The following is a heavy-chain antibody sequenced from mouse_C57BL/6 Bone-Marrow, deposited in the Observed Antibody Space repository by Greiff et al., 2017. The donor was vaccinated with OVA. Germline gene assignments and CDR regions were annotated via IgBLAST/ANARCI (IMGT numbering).Heavy chain of an antibody. J-gene: IGHJ2*01. CDR1: GYTFTSYW. D-gene: IGHD1-1*01. Sequence: QVQLQQPGAELVRPGTSVKLSCKASGYTFTSYWMHWVKQRPGQGLEWIGVIDPSDSYTNYNQKFKGKATLTVDTSSSTAYMQLSSLTSEDSAVYYCARGGTTGVDYWGQGTTLTVSS. CDR3: ARGGTTGVDY. CDR2: IDPSDSYT. V-gene: IGHV1-59*01.